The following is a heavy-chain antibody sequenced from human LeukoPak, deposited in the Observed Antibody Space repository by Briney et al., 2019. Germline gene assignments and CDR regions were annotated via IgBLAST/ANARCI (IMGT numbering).Heavy chain of an antibody. Sequence: GRSLRLSRAASGFTFSSYGMHWVRQAPGKGLEWVAVISYDGSNKYYADSVKGRFTISRDNSKNTLYLQVNSLRAEDTAVYYCAKDGTGDIDYWGQGTLVTVSS. CDR1: GFTFSSYG. CDR2: ISYDGSNK. V-gene: IGHV3-30*18. D-gene: IGHD7-27*01. J-gene: IGHJ4*02. CDR3: AKDGTGDIDY.